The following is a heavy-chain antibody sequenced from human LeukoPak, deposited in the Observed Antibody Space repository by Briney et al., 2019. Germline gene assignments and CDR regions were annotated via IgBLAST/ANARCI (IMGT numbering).Heavy chain of an antibody. D-gene: IGHD5-12*01. J-gene: IGHJ3*02. Sequence: PSETLSLTCTVSGGSISSSSYYWGWIRQPPGKGLEWIGSIYYSGSTYYNPSLKSRVTISVDTSKNQFSLKLSSVTAADTAVYYCARAREYSGSGGVNDAFDIWGQGTMVTVSS. V-gene: IGHV4-39*07. CDR1: GGSISSSSYY. CDR2: IYYSGST. CDR3: ARAREYSGSGGVNDAFDI.